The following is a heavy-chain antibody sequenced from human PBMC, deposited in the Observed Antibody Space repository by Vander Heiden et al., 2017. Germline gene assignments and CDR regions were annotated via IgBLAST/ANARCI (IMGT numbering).Heavy chain of an antibody. J-gene: IGHJ1*01. D-gene: IGHD3-22*01. CDR2: IYPGDSDT. Sequence: EVQLVQSGAEVKQPGESLKISCKGSGYSFTSYWIGWVRQMPGKGLEWMGIIYPGDSDTRYSPSFQGQVTISADKSISTAYLQWSSLKASDTAMYYCASSYYYDSSGYYQYFQHWGQGTLVTVSS. V-gene: IGHV5-51*01. CDR3: ASSYYYDSSGYYQYFQH. CDR1: GYSFTSYW.